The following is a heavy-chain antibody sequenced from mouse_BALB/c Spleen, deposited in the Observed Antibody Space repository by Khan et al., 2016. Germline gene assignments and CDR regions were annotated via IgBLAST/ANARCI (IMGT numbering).Heavy chain of an antibody. CDR3: ARARYGNTWFAY. CDR2: ISYSGST. Sequence: EVKLLESGPGLVKPSQSLSLTCTVTGYSITSDYAWNWIRQFPGNKLEWMGYISYSGSTSYNPSLKSRISITRETTKNQLFMQLNSVTTEDTATYYCARARYGNTWFAYWGQGTLVTVSA. J-gene: IGHJ3*01. CDR1: GYSITSDYA. D-gene: IGHD2-1*01. V-gene: IGHV3-2*02.